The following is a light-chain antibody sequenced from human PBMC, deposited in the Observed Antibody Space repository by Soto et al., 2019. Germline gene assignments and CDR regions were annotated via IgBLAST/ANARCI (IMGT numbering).Light chain of an antibody. Sequence: EIVLTQSPGTLSLSPGERATLSCRASQSVSSSYFAWYQQRFGQAPRLLIYGASSRATGIPDRFSGSGSGTDFTLTISRLEYEDFAVYYCQQYGSSSWTFGQGTKVDIK. V-gene: IGKV3-20*01. CDR1: QSVSSSY. J-gene: IGKJ1*01. CDR3: QQYGSSSWT. CDR2: GAS.